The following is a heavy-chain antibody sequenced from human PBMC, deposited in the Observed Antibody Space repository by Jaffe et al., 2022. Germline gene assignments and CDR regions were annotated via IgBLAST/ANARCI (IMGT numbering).Heavy chain of an antibody. D-gene: IGHD3-10*01. CDR1: GYSFTSYW. V-gene: IGHV5-51*01. J-gene: IGHJ2*01. CDR3: VRHEDYYGSGSYESWYFDL. CDR2: IYPGDSDT. Sequence: EVQLVQSGAEVKKPGESLKISCKGSGYSFTSYWIGWVRQMPGKGLEWMGIIYPGDSDTRYSPSFQGQVTISADKSISTAYLQWSSLKASDTAMYYCVRHEDYYGSGSYESWYFDLWGRGTLVTVSS.